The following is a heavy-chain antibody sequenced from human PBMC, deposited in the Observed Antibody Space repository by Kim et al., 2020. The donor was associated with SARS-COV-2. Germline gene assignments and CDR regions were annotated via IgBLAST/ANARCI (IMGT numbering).Heavy chain of an antibody. Sequence: LKSRVTISGDTSKNQVSRKLSSVTAADTAVYYCARHMIAVAGSLYGAFDIWGQGTMVTVSS. D-gene: IGHD6-19*01. J-gene: IGHJ3*02. CDR3: ARHMIAVAGSLYGAFDI. V-gene: IGHV4-39*01.